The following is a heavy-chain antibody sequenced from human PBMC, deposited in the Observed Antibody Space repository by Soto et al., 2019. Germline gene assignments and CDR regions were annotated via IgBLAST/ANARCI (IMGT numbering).Heavy chain of an antibody. CDR1: GFTFSSYA. CDR2: ISGSGGSA. CDR3: ASDVDTAMDRDY. Sequence: GGSLRLSCAASGFTFSSYAMSWVRQAPGKGLEWVSAISGSGGSAYYADSVKGRFTISRNNSKNTLYLQMNSLRAEDTAVYYCASDVDTAMDRDYWGQGTLVTVSS. V-gene: IGHV3-23*01. D-gene: IGHD5-18*01. J-gene: IGHJ4*02.